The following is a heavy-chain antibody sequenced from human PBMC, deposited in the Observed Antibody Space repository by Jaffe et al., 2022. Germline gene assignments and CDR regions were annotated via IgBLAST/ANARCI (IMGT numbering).Heavy chain of an antibody. Sequence: EVQLLESGGALVQPGGSLRLSCAASGFTFISSALSWVRQAPGMGLEWVSAISASGGSTFYADSVKGRFTISRDNSENTLFLQMDSLRAEDTALYYCANWGGSDYYGIDYWGQGTLVTVSS. J-gene: IGHJ4*02. D-gene: IGHD6-25*01. CDR2: ISASGGST. V-gene: IGHV3-23*01. CDR3: ANWGGSDYYGIDY. CDR1: GFTFISSA.